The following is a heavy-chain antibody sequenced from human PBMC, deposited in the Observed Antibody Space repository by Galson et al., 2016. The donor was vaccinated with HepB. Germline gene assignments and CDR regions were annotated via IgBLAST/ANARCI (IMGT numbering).Heavy chain of an antibody. D-gene: IGHD2-15*01. V-gene: IGHV3-21*01. CDR3: GREDGYCTGGRCWSYFDY. Sequence: SRRLPCAASGFICGHHSIIGVPNAAGKGQGWVSYINDRCRSIFYADSVKGRFTISRDNAKNTLDLQLAGLRDEDTAVYYCGREDGYCTGGRCWSYFDYWGQGSLVTVSS. CDR2: INDRCRSI. J-gene: IGHJ4*02. CDR1: GFICGHHS.